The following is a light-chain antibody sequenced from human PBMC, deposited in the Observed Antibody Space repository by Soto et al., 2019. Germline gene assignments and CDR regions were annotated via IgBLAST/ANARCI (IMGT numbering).Light chain of an antibody. CDR2: AAS. CDR3: QKYNCAPF. V-gene: IGKV1-27*01. J-gene: IGKJ5*01. Sequence: DIQMTQSPSSLSASVGDRVTITCRASQGISNYLAWYQQKPGKVPKLLIYAASTLQSGVPSRFSGSGSGTDFTLTISSLQPEDVATYYCQKYNCAPFFGQGTRLEIK. CDR1: QGISNY.